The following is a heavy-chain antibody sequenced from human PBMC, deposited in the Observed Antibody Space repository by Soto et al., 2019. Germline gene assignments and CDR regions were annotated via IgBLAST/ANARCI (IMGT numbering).Heavy chain of an antibody. D-gene: IGHD6-6*01. CDR1: GFTFSGYV. Sequence: GGSLRLSCAASGFTFSGYVMSRVRQAPGKGLEWVSAISGGGGSTYYADSVEGRFTISRDNSKNALYLQMNSLRAEDTAVYYCAKGSASTRPYYFDYWGQGILVTVSS. CDR3: AKGSASTRPYYFDY. J-gene: IGHJ4*02. CDR2: ISGGGGST. V-gene: IGHV3-23*01.